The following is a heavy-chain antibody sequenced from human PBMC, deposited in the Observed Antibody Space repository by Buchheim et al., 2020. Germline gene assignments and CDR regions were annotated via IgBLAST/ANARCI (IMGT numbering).Heavy chain of an antibody. Sequence: QVQLVESGGGVVQPGRSLRLSCAASGFTFSSYAMHWVRQAPGKGLEWVAVISYDGSNKYYADSVKGRFTNSRDNSKNTLYLQMNSLRAEDTAVYYCARDGGSYYADWYFDLWGRGTL. V-gene: IGHV3-30-3*01. J-gene: IGHJ2*01. CDR2: ISYDGSNK. D-gene: IGHD1-26*01. CDR3: ARDGGSYYADWYFDL. CDR1: GFTFSSYA.